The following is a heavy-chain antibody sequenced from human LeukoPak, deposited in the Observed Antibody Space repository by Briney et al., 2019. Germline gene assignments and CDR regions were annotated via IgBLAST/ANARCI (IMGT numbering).Heavy chain of an antibody. D-gene: IGHD2-15*01. V-gene: IGHV3-7*01. CDR2: INRDGTEK. CDR1: GFNFSDSR. CDR3: ARDGDITPTDV. Sequence: GGSLRLSCATSGFNFSDSRMTWVRQAPGKGLQWVANINRDGTEKHFLDSVEGRFTISRDNSKNTLYLQMNSLRAEDTAVYYCARDGDITPTDVWGQGTTVTVSS. J-gene: IGHJ6*02.